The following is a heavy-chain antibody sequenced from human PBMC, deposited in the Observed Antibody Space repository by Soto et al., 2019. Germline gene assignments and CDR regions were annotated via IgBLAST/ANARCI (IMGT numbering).Heavy chain of an antibody. CDR1: GYTFTSYY. Sequence: ASVKVSCKASGYTFTSYYMHWVRQATGQGLEWMGIINPSGGSTSYAQKFQGRVTMTRDTSTSTVYMELSSLRSEDTAVYYCARVYYDILTGYHRGYFQHWGQGTLVTVS. CDR3: ARVYYDILTGYHRGYFQH. CDR2: INPSGGST. J-gene: IGHJ1*01. V-gene: IGHV1-46*01. D-gene: IGHD3-9*01.